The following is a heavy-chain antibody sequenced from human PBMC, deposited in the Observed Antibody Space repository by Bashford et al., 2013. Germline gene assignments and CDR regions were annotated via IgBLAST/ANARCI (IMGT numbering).Heavy chain of an antibody. CDR3: ARDQGYSWYNWFDP. J-gene: IGHJ5*02. V-gene: IGHV4-4*06. Sequence: PSLKSRVTMSVDTSKNQFSLKLRSVTAADTGVYYCARDQGYSWYNWFDPWGQGTLVTVSS. D-gene: IGHD2-8*01.